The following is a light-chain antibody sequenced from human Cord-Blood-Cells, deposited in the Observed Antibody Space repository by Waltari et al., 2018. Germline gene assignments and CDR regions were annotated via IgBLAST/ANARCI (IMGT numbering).Light chain of an antibody. CDR2: YAS. CDR3: QQRSNWPPWT. Sequence: EIVLTQSPATLSLSPGERATLSCRASQSVSSYLAGYQQKPGQAPRLLIYYASNRSTGVPARFSGSGSGTDFTLTISSREPEDFAVYYCQQRSNWPPWTFGQGTKVEIK. J-gene: IGKJ1*01. CDR1: QSVSSY. V-gene: IGKV3-11*01.